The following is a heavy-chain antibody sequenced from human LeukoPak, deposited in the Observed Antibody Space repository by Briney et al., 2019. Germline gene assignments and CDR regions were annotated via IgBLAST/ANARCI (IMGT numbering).Heavy chain of an antibody. CDR2: IYYSGST. J-gene: IGHJ6*03. V-gene: IGHV4-31*03. Sequence: PSETLSLTRTVSVGSISRGGYYWSWIRQHPGKGLEWIGYIYYSGSTYYNPSLKSRVTISVDTSKNQFSLKLSSVTAADTAVYYCARERITFGGVIVANYYYYYMDVWGKGTTVTVSS. D-gene: IGHD3-16*02. CDR3: ARERITFGGVIVANYYYYYMDV. CDR1: VGSISRGGYY.